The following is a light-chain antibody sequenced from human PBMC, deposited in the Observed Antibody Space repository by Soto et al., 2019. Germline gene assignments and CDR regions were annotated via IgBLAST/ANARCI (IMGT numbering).Light chain of an antibody. CDR2: RND. CDR1: DSNIGSNY. Sequence: QSVLTQPTSASGTPGQAVSISCSGSDSNIGSNYVYWYQQVPGMAPKLLIFRNDQRPSGVPDRFSGFKSGTSASLGISGLRPEDEAFYYCAARDDRLNGNLFGTGTKLTVL. V-gene: IGLV1-47*01. CDR3: AARDDRLNGNL. J-gene: IGLJ1*01.